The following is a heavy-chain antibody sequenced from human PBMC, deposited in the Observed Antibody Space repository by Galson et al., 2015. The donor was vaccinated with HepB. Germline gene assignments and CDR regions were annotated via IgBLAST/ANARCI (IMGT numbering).Heavy chain of an antibody. Sequence: SLRLSCAASGFTFSSYAMNWVRQAPGKGLEWVSGISGRGGITYYADSVKGRFTISRDNSKNTMYLQMNSLRAEDTAVYYCAKDPDIVLVPDGMLASTGMVYFDYWGQGILVTVSS. CDR3: AKDPDIVLVPDGMLASTGMVYFDY. CDR2: ISGRGGIT. D-gene: IGHD2-2*01. CDR1: GFTFSSYA. J-gene: IGHJ4*02. V-gene: IGHV3-23*01.